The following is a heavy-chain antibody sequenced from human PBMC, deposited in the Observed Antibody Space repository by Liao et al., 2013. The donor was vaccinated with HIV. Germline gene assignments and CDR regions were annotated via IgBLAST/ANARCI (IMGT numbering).Heavy chain of an antibody. Sequence: QLQLQESGPGLVKPSETLSLTCTVSGGSISSSTYYWGWIRQPPGKGLEWIGSIYYSGGTYYNPSLKSRVTISVDTSKNQFSLKLSSVTAADTAVYYCARTTMIVVVRSPDAFDIWGQGTMVTVSS. CDR3: ARTTMIVVVRSPDAFDI. V-gene: IGHV4-39*07. CDR1: GGSISSSTYY. J-gene: IGHJ3*02. CDR2: IYYSGGT. D-gene: IGHD3-22*01.